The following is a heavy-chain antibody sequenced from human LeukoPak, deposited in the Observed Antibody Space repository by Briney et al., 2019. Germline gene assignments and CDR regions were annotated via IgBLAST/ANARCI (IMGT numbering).Heavy chain of an antibody. CDR1: GFTFSSYS. CDR2: ISSSTTTI. J-gene: IGHJ4*02. V-gene: IGHV3-48*01. D-gene: IGHD3-22*01. Sequence: GGSLRLSCAASGFTFSSYSMNWVRQAPGKGLEWVSYISSSTTTIYYADSVKGRFTISRDNAKNSLFLQMNSLGAEDTAVYYCAKALSNRITMIVVSGWGQGTLVTVSS. CDR3: AKALSNRITMIVVSG.